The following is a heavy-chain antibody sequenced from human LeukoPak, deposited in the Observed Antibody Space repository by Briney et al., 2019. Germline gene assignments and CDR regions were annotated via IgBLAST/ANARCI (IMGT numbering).Heavy chain of an antibody. CDR3: ARGRYCSGGSCYLKPFDY. Sequence: ASVKVSCKASGYTFTSYAMHWVRQAPGQRLEWMGWINAGNGNTKYSQKFQGRVTITRDTSASTAYMELSSLRSEDTAVYYCARGRYCSGGSCYLKPFDYWGQGTLVTVSS. V-gene: IGHV1-3*01. CDR1: GYTFTSYA. J-gene: IGHJ4*02. D-gene: IGHD2-15*01. CDR2: INAGNGNT.